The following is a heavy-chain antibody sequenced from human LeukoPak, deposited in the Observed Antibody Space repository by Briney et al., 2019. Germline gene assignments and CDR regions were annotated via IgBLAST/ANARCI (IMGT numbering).Heavy chain of an antibody. D-gene: IGHD5-18*01. V-gene: IGHV1-8*03. CDR3: ARLRGGPHIGSYGYYVDY. CDR2: MNTKSGNT. CDR1: GYTFTRYD. J-gene: IGHJ4*02. Sequence: ASVKVSCKASGYTFTRYDINWVRQATGQGLEWMGWMNTKSGNTGHAQKFQGRVTITRDTSINTVYMELSSLRSEDTAVYYCARLRGGPHIGSYGYYVDYWGQGTLVTVSS.